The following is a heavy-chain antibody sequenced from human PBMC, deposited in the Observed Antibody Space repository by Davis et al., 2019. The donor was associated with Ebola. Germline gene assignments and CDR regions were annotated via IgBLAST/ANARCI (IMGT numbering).Heavy chain of an antibody. D-gene: IGHD3-22*01. Sequence: TLSLTCTVSGGSISSSYWSWIRQPPGKALEWLARIDWDDDKSYSTSLKTRLTISKDTSKNQVVLTMTNMDPVDAATYYCARGHYYDSSGYYLSYLDYWGQGTVVSVSS. CDR1: GGSISSSY. V-gene: IGHV2-70*11. J-gene: IGHJ4*02. CDR2: IDWDDDK. CDR3: ARGHYYDSSGYYLSYLDY.